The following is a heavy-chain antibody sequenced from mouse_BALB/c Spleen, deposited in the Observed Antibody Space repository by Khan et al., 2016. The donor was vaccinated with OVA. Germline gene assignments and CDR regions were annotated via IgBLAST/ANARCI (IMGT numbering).Heavy chain of an antibody. CDR2: ISSDGSIT. Sequence: EVELVESGGGLVKPGGSLKLSCAASGFTFSNYAMSWVRQPPEKRLEWVATISSDGSITYYPDTVKGRFSIPRDQSKNNLFLQMNRLRSEDTAKYYCAGSPGSYESNCLDYWGQGTTVTVSS. V-gene: IGHV5-9-3*01. CDR3: AGSPGSYESNCLDY. D-gene: IGHD1-2*01. J-gene: IGHJ2*01. CDR1: GFTFSNYA.